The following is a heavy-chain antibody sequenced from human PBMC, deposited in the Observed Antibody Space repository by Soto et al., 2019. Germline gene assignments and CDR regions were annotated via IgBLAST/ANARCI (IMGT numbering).Heavy chain of an antibody. CDR1: GGSVSSGACY. CDR2: IYYSGST. Sequence: PSETLSLTCTVSGGSVSSGACYWTWIRQRPGKGLEWIGYIYYSGSTYYSPSLKSRLSISLDTSKNQFSLRLSSVTAADTAVYYCAIPPPMDSSSPEDGYYYYYGVDVWGQGTTVTVYS. J-gene: IGHJ6*02. D-gene: IGHD6-6*01. CDR3: AIPPPMDSSSPEDGYYYYYGVDV. V-gene: IGHV4-31*03.